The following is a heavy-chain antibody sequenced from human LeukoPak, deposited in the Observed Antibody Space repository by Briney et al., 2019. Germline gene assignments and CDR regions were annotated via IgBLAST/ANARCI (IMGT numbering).Heavy chain of an antibody. CDR3: ARESGYSGGPFDY. V-gene: IGHV4-4*02. Sequence: NPSGTLSLTCAVSGGSISSSNWWSWVRQPPGKGLEWIGEIYHSGSTNYNPSLKSRVTISVDKSKNQFSLKLSSVTAADTAVYYCARESGYSGGPFDYWGQGTLVTVSS. CDR2: IYHSGST. D-gene: IGHD6-19*01. CDR1: GGSISSSNW. J-gene: IGHJ4*02.